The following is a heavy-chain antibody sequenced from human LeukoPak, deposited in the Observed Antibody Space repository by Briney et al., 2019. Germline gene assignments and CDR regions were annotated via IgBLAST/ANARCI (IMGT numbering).Heavy chain of an antibody. J-gene: IGHJ4*02. V-gene: IGHV4-34*01. Sequence: TSETLSLTCAVYGGSFSGYYWSWIRQPPGKGLEWIGEINHSGSTNYNPSLKSRVTISVDTSKNQFSLKLSSVTAADTAVYYCATWVIRGPIDYWGQGTLVTVSS. CDR1: GGSFSGYY. CDR3: ATWVIRGPIDY. D-gene: IGHD2-21*01. CDR2: INHSGST.